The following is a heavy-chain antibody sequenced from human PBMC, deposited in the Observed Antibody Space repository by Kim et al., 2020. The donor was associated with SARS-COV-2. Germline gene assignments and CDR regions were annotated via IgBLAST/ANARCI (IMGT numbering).Heavy chain of an antibody. Sequence: SETLSLTCAVYGGSFSGYYWSWIRQPPGKGLEWIGEINHSGSTNYNPSLKSRVTISVDTSKNQFSLKLSSVSAADTAVYYCARSSLGYWGQGTLVTVSS. J-gene: IGHJ4*02. V-gene: IGHV4-34*01. CDR2: INHSGST. CDR3: ARSSLGY. CDR1: GGSFSGYY.